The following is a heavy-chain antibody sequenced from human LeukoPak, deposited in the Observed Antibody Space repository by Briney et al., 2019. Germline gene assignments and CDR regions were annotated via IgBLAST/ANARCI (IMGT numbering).Heavy chain of an antibody. CDR3: AATIKRDYGDTNLDY. CDR1: GDSINSYF. Sequence: PSETLSLTCTVPGDSINSYFWSWIRQPPGKGLEWIGYMHNGVHTNYNPSLKSRVTISGDTSKNQLSLKLTSVTAAGTAVYYCAATIKRDYGDTNLDYWGQGTLVTVSS. J-gene: IGHJ4*02. CDR2: MHNGVHT. D-gene: IGHD4/OR15-4a*01. V-gene: IGHV4-59*01.